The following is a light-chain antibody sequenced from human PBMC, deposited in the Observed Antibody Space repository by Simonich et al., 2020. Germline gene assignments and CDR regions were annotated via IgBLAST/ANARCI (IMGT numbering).Light chain of an antibody. CDR1: SSDVGSYNL. CDR3: CSYAGSSTVV. J-gene: IGLJ2*01. CDR2: EGS. Sequence: QSALTQPASVSGSPGQSITISCTGTSSDVGSYNLVSCDQQHPGKAPKLMIYEGSRRPSGVSIRFSGSKSGNTASRTISGLQAEDEADYYCCSYAGSSTVVFGGGTKLTVL. V-gene: IGLV2-23*01.